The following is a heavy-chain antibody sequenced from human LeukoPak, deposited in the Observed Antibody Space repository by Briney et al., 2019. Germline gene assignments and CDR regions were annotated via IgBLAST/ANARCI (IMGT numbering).Heavy chain of an antibody. J-gene: IGHJ4*02. V-gene: IGHV1-18*01. CDR2: ISAHNGNT. Sequence: ASVKVSCKASGYTFTSYGISWVRQAPGQGLEWMGWISAHNGNTNYAQKLQGRVTMTTDTSTSTAYMELRSLRSDDTAVYYCARNRIAAAGTPPGYWGQGTLVTVSS. CDR3: ARNRIAAAGTPPGY. D-gene: IGHD6-13*01. CDR1: GYTFTSYG.